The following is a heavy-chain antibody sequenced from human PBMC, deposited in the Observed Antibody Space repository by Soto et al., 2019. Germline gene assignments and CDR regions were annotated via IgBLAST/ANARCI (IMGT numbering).Heavy chain of an antibody. D-gene: IGHD5-18*01. CDR3: ARGDDVDTAGHV. J-gene: IGHJ6*02. V-gene: IGHV3-30-3*01. CDR2: ISYDGSNK. CDR1: GFTFSSYA. Sequence: PGGSLRLSCAASGFTFSSYAMHWVRQAPGKGLEWVAVISYDGSNKYYADSVKGRFTISRDNSKNTLYLQMNSLRAEDTAVYYCARGDDVDTAGHVWGQGTTVTVSS.